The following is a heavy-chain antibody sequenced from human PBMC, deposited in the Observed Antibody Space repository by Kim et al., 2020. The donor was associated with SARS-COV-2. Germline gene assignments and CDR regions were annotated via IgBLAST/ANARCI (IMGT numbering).Heavy chain of an antibody. CDR2: ISSSGSTI. CDR3: ARDFRTRYYGSGSYYNVSSY. CDR1: GFTFSDYY. V-gene: IGHV3-11*04. J-gene: IGHJ4*02. Sequence: GGSLRLSCAASGFTFSDYYMSWIRQAPGKGLEWVSYISSSGSTIYYADSVKGRFTISRDNAKNSLYLQMNSLRAEDTAVYYCARDFRTRYYGSGSYYNVSSYWGQGTLVTVSS. D-gene: IGHD3-10*01.